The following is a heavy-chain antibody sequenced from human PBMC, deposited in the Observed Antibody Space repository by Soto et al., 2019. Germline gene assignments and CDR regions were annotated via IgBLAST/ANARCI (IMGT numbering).Heavy chain of an antibody. CDR1: GYTFTTYY. J-gene: IGHJ4*02. Sequence: GASVKVSCKASGYTFTTYYMHWVRQAPGQGLEWMGIISPDGGRTSYAQKFQGRVTMTRDTAIRTAYMEVSRLRSDDTAVYYCARGRASGSYYLLDYWGQGTLVTVSS. V-gene: IGHV1-46*01. D-gene: IGHD3-10*01. CDR3: ARGRASGSYYLLDY. CDR2: ISPDGGRT.